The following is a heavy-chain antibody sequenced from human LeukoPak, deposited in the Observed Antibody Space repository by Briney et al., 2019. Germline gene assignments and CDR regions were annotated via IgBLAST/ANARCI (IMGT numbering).Heavy chain of an antibody. CDR3: ARVWFGGYNFDY. D-gene: IGHD3-10*01. V-gene: IGHV4-59*12. CDR2: IYYSGST. J-gene: IGHJ4*02. Sequence: SETLSLTCTVSGGSISSYYWSWIRQPPGKGLEWIGYIYYSGSTNYNPSLKSRVTISVDTSKNQFSLKLSSVTAADTAVYYCARVWFGGYNFDYWGQGTLVTVSS. CDR1: GGSISSYY.